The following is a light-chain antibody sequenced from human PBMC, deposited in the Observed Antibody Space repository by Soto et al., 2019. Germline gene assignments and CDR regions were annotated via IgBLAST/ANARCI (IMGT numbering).Light chain of an antibody. CDR1: SGHSSYA. Sequence: QLVLTQSPSASASLGASVKLTCTLSSGHSSYAIAWHQQQPEKGPRYLMKLNSDGSHSKGDGIPDRFSGSSSGAERYLTISSLQSEDEADYYCQTWGSGIPVVFGGGPKLTVL. J-gene: IGLJ2*01. V-gene: IGLV4-69*01. CDR2: LNSDGSH. CDR3: QTWGSGIPVV.